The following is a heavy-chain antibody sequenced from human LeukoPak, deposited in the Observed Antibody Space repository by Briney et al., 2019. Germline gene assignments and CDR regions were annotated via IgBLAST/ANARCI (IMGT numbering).Heavy chain of an antibody. D-gene: IGHD4-11*01. Sequence: QVQLVESGGGVVQPGTSLRLSCAASGFTFSNFYMHWVRQAPGKGLEWVAVISSDGGNKYSTDSVKGRFTIFRDNSQNSLYLQMNSLRAEDTAVYYCARDDYSNLGYHYGMDVWGQGTTVTVSS. V-gene: IGHV3-30-3*01. CDR1: GFTFSNFY. CDR3: ARDDYSNLGYHYGMDV. J-gene: IGHJ6*02. CDR2: ISSDGGNK.